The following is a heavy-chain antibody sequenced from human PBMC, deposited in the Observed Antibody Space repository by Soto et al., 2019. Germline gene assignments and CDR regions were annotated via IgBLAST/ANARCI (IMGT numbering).Heavy chain of an antibody. Sequence: QVQLVESGGGVVQPGRSLRLSCAASGFTFSSYAMHWVRQAPGKGLEWVAVISYDGSNKYYADSVKGRFTISRDNSKNTLYLRMNSLRAEDTAVYYCARDGIIAAAGGWFDPWGQGTLVTVSS. V-gene: IGHV3-30-3*01. J-gene: IGHJ5*02. CDR1: GFTFSSYA. CDR3: ARDGIIAAAGGWFDP. D-gene: IGHD6-13*01. CDR2: ISYDGSNK.